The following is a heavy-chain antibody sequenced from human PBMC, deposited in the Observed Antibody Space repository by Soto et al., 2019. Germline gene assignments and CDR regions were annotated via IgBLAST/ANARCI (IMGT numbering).Heavy chain of an antibody. CDR2: IYYSGST. CDR3: ARHVDYGDYGIHFDY. CDR1: GGSISSSSYY. V-gene: IGHV4-39*01. Sequence: SETLSLTCTVSGGSISSSSYYWGWIRQPPGKELEWIGSIYYSGSTYYNPSLKSRVTISVDTSKNQFSLKLSSVTAADTAVYYCARHVDYGDYGIHFDYWGQGTLVTVSS. J-gene: IGHJ4*02. D-gene: IGHD4-17*01.